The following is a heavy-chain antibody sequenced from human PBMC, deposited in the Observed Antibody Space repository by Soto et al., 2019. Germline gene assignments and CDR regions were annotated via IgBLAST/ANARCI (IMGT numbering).Heavy chain of an antibody. CDR1: GGSFTSNNW. J-gene: IGHJ4*02. CDR2: IYRTGST. V-gene: IGHV4-4*02. D-gene: IGHD1-7*01. Sequence: SETLSLTCAVSGGSFTSNNWWTWVRQPPGQGLEWIGEIYRTGSTNYNPSLKSRVTISLDKSENQFSLKATSLTAADTAVYYCASRDPGTSVDYWGQGTLVTVSS. CDR3: ASRDPGTSVDY.